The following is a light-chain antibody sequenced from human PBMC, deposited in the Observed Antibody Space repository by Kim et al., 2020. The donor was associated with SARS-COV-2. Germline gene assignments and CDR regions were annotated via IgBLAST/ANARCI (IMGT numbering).Light chain of an antibody. CDR2: AAS. J-gene: IGKJ1*01. CDR3: QQSYSSLRT. CDR1: KSISSN. V-gene: IGKV1-39*01. Sequence: APEADRVTITCRASKSISSNLNWYQQKPGKVPKLLIYAASSLQSGVPSRFSGSGSGTEFTLTISSLQPEDFATYYCQQSYSSLRTFGPGTKVDIK.